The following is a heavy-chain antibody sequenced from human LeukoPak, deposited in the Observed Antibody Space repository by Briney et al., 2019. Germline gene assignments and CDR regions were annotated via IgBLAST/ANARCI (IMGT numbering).Heavy chain of an antibody. CDR3: ARGGYSGYDWVDY. Sequence: GGSLRLSCAAPGFTFSDYYMSWIRQAPGKGLEWVSYISSSSSYTNYADSVKGRFTISRDNAKNSLYLQTNSLRAEDTAVYYCARGGYSGYDWVDYWGQGTLVTVSS. V-gene: IGHV3-11*05. CDR1: GFTFSDYY. CDR2: ISSSSSYT. J-gene: IGHJ4*02. D-gene: IGHD5-12*01.